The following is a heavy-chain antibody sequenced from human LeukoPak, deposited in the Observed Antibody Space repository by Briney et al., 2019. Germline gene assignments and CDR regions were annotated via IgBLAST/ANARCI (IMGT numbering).Heavy chain of an antibody. D-gene: IGHD4-23*01. Sequence: SETLSLTCAVYGGSFSGYHWSWIRQPPGKGLEWIGEINHSGSTNYNPSLKSRVTISVDTSKNQFSLKLSSVTAADTAVYYCAREGYGGNFDYWGQGTLVTVSS. CDR2: INHSGST. CDR1: GGSFSGYH. CDR3: AREGYGGNFDY. V-gene: IGHV4-34*01. J-gene: IGHJ4*02.